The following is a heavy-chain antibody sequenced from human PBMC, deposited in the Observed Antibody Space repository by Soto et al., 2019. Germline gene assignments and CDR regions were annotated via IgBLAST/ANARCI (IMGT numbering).Heavy chain of an antibody. CDR2: ISSSSYI. Sequence: GGSLRLSCAASGFTFSSYSMNWVRQAPGKGLEWVSSISSSSYIYYAASVKGRFTISRENAKNSLYLQMNSLRAEDTAVYYCASFMGYCSSTSCYPSRSNNNCYYYYGMHVRDQGPTVTVSS. J-gene: IGHJ6*02. D-gene: IGHD2-2*01. V-gene: IGHV3-21*01. CDR3: ASFMGYCSSTSCYPSRSNNNCYYYYGMHV. CDR1: GFTFSSYS.